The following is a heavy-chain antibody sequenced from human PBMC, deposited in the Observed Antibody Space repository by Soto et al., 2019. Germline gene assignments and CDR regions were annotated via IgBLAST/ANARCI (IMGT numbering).Heavy chain of an antibody. CDR2: MNPNSGNT. Sequence: QVQLVQSGAEVKKPGASVKVSCKASGYTFTSYDINWVRQATGQGLEWMGWMNPNSGNTGYAQKFQGRITMTRNSSISTAYMELSSKGSEATAVYYGVRTLYGANVDYWGQGTLVTVSS. CDR3: VRTLYGANVDY. CDR1: GYTFTSYD. V-gene: IGHV1-8*01. D-gene: IGHD4-17*01. J-gene: IGHJ4*02.